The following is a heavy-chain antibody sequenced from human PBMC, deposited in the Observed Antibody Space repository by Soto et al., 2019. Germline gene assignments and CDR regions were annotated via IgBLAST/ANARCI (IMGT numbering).Heavy chain of an antibody. Sequence: ASVKVSCKXSGYTLTELSMHWVRQAPGKGLEWMGGFDPEDGETIYAQKFQGRVTMTEDTSTDTAYMELSSLRSEDTAVYYCATLRHYYGSGSYSPGRYYFDYWGQGTLVTVSS. CDR1: GYTLTELS. V-gene: IGHV1-24*01. CDR3: ATLRHYYGSGSYSPGRYYFDY. CDR2: FDPEDGET. J-gene: IGHJ4*02. D-gene: IGHD3-10*01.